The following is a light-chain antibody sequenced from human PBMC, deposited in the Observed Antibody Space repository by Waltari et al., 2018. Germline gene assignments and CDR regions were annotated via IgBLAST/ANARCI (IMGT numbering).Light chain of an antibody. Sequence: QSALTQPASVSGSPGQSLTISCTGTGSDVGSYVYVSLYQQHPGKGPKLMIFDVSNRPSGVSNRFSGSKSGNTASLTISGLQAEDEADYYCSSYTSSGTVIFGGGTKLTV. CDR2: DVS. CDR3: SSYTSSGTVI. J-gene: IGLJ2*01. CDR1: GSDVGSYVY. V-gene: IGLV2-14*03.